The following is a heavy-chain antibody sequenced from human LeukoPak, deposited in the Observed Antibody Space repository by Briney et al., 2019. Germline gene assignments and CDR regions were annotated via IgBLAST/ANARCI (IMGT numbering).Heavy chain of an antibody. V-gene: IGHV1-3*01. CDR1: GYTFTNYA. CDR3: ARDRQWLPRAHAFDI. D-gene: IGHD6-19*01. CDR2: INAGNGNT. J-gene: IGHJ3*02. Sequence: ASVKVSCKTSGYTFTNYAVNWMRQAPGQRLEWMGWINAGNGNTKYSQKFQGRVTITRDTSASTAYMELSSLRSEDTAVYYCARDRQWLPRAHAFDIWGQGTMVTVSS.